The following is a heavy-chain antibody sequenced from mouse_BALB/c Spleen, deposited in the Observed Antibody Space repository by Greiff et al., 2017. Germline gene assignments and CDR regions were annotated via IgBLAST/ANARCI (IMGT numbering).Heavy chain of an antibody. CDR1: GYTFTSYW. V-gene: IGHV1S127*01. CDR2: IDPSNSET. Sequence: QLQESGPELVRPGASVKMSCKASGYTFTSYWMHWVKQRPGQGLEWIGMIDPSNSETRLNQKFKDKATLNVDKSSNTAYMQLSSLTSEDSAVYYCARRAVVARSYWYFDVWGAGTTVTVSS. D-gene: IGHD1-1*01. J-gene: IGHJ1*01. CDR3: ARRAVVARSYWYFDV.